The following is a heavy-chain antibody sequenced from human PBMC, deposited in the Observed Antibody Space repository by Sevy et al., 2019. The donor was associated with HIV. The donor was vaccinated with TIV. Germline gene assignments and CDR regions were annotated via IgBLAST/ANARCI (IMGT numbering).Heavy chain of an antibody. D-gene: IGHD6-19*01. Sequence: ASVKVSCKISGYKVDMYGIAWVRQAPGQGLEWMGWISTYNGNTNYAQNFQGRVTMTTDTSTRVVYMELGGLRPDDTAVYYCGRATGMAVAGTGRYFDFWGQGTLVTVSS. CDR2: ISTYNGNT. V-gene: IGHV1-18*04. J-gene: IGHJ4*01. CDR3: GRATGMAVAGTGRYFDF. CDR1: GYKVDMYG.